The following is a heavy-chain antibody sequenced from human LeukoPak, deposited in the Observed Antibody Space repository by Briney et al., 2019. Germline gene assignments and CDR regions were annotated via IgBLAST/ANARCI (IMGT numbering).Heavy chain of an antibody. V-gene: IGHV3-7*01. CDR1: GFTFSSYW. CDR2: IKQDGSEK. D-gene: IGHD6-19*01. Sequence: GGSLRLSCAATGFTFSSYWTSWVRQAPGKGLEWAANIKQDGSEKYYVDSVKGRFTISRDNAKNSLYLQMNSLRAEDTAVYYCARVEQWLAYYFDYWGQGTLVTVSS. J-gene: IGHJ4*02. CDR3: ARVEQWLAYYFDY.